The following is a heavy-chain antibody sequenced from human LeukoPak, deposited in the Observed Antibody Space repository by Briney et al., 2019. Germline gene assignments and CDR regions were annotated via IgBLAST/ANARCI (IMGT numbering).Heavy chain of an antibody. D-gene: IGHD1-26*01. CDR2: ISGSGGST. Sequence: QAGGSLRLSCAASGFTFSSYAMSWVRQAPGKGLEWVSAISGSGGSTYYADSVKGRFTISRDNSKNTLYLKMNSLRAEDTAVYYCAKLSIVGATTGRPGPDLFDYWGQGTLVTVSS. V-gene: IGHV3-23*01. J-gene: IGHJ4*02. CDR3: AKLSIVGATTGRPGPDLFDY. CDR1: GFTFSSYA.